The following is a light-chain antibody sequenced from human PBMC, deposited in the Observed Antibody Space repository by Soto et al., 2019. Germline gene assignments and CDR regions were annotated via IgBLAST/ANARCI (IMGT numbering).Light chain of an antibody. Sequence: QLVLTQSPSASASLGASVKLTCTLSSGHSSYAIAWHQQQPEKGPRYLMKLNSDGSHSKGDGIPDRFSGSRSGAERYLTISSLQSEDEADYYCQTWGTGINWVFGGGTKLTVL. CDR1: SGHSSYA. CDR2: LNSDGSH. V-gene: IGLV4-69*01. J-gene: IGLJ3*02. CDR3: QTWGTGINWV.